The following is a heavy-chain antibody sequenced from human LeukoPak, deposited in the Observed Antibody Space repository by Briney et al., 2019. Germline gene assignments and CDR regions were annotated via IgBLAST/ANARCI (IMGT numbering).Heavy chain of an antibody. CDR1: GYTFTSYD. D-gene: IGHD6-19*01. J-gene: IGHJ3*02. V-gene: IGHV1-8*01. CDR2: MNPNSGNT. Sequence: ASVKVSCKASGYTFTSYDVNWVRQATGQGLEWMGWMNPNSGNTGYAQKFQGRVTMTRNTSISTAYMELSSLRSEDTAVYYSARPGQSDAFDIWGQGTMVTVSS. CDR3: ARPGQSDAFDI.